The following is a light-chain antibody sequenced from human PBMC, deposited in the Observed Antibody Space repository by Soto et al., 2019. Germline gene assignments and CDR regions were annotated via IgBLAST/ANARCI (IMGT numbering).Light chain of an antibody. CDR2: DAS. J-gene: IGKJ2*01. CDR1: QSVSSY. V-gene: IGKV3-11*01. CDR3: QQRFNWPRFT. Sequence: EIVLTQSPATLSLSPGERATLSCRASQSVSSYLAWYQQKPGQAPRLLIYDASNRATGIPARFSGGGSGTDVPLTISSLEPEDFAVYYCQQRFNWPRFTFGHGTKLEIK.